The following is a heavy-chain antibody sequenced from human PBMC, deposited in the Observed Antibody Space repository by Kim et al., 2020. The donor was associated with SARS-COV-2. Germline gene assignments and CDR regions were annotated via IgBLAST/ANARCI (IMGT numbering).Heavy chain of an antibody. CDR3: ARNRGYDSNWYFDL. V-gene: IGHV4-59*13. CDR2: IYYSGST. CDR1: GGSISSYY. J-gene: IGHJ2*01. Sequence: SETLSLTCTVSGGSISSYYWSWIRQPPGKGLEWIGYIYYSGSTNYNPSLKSRVTISVDTSKNQFSLKLSSVTAADTAVYYCARNRGYDSNWYFDLWGRGTLVTVSS. D-gene: IGHD5-12*01.